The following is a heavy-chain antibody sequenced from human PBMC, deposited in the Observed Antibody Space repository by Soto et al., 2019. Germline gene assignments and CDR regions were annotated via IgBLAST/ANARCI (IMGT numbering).Heavy chain of an antibody. V-gene: IGHV3-30*18. CDR3: AKGWSSGWD. CDR1: GFTFSSYG. CDR2: ISYDGSNK. Sequence: QVQLVESGGGVVQPGRSLRLSCAASGFTFSSYGMHWVRQAPGKGLEWVAVISYDGSNKYYADSVKGRFTISRDNSKNTLYRQMNSLRAEDTAVYYCAKGWSSGWDWGQGTLVTVSS. J-gene: IGHJ4*02. D-gene: IGHD6-19*01.